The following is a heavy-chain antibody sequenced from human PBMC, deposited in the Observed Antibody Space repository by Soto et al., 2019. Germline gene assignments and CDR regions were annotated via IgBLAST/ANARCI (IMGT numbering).Heavy chain of an antibody. J-gene: IGHJ4*01. CDR1: GFTFSTYA. D-gene: IGHD3-10*01. V-gene: IGHV3-23*01. Sequence: GGSLRLSCATSGFTFSTYAMRWVRQTPGKGLEWVSASSGSGVSTHYADSVKGRFTISRDNSKNTLYLQMNSLRAEDTAVYYCAKVFGSYYFDHWGHGTLVTVSS. CDR2: SSGSGVST. CDR3: AKVFGSYYFDH.